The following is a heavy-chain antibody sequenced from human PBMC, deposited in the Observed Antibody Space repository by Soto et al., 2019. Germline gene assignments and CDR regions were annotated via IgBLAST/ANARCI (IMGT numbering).Heavy chain of an antibody. CDR2: IFWDDDK. CDR3: AHRRGLMVSWFDP. V-gene: IGHV2-5*02. CDR1: GFSLSTSGEG. J-gene: IGHJ5*02. Sequence: QITLKESGPTLVKPTQTLTLTCTFSGFSLSTSGEGVGWIRQPPGKALEWLALIFWDDDKRYRPSLKNRLSSTQEPSKNQVVLTMTKMDPGDTATYYCAHRRGLMVSWFDPWGQGTLVTVSS. D-gene: IGHD2-8*01.